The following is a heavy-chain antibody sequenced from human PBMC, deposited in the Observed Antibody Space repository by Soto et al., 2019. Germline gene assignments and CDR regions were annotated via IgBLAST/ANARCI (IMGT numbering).Heavy chain of an antibody. CDR3: ARAQTPYSSSPGGYNWFDP. V-gene: IGHV1-69*06. CDR1: GGTFSSYA. CDR2: IIPIFGTA. J-gene: IGHJ5*02. D-gene: IGHD6-6*01. Sequence: SVKVSCKASGGTFSSYAISWVRQAPGQGLEWMGGIIPIFGTANYAQKFQGRVTITADKSTSTAYMELSSLRSEDTAVYYCARAQTPYSSSPGGYNWFDPWGQGTLVTVSS.